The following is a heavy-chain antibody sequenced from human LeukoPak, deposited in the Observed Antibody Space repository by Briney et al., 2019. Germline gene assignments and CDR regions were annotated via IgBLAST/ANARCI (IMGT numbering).Heavy chain of an antibody. CDR1: GFTFSRYW. CDR2: INSDGSST. V-gene: IGHV3-74*01. CDR3: AREVSYYYDSSGYIGY. D-gene: IGHD3-22*01. Sequence: GGSLRLSCAASGFTFSRYWMHWVRHAPGKGLVWVSRINSDGSSTSYADSVKGRFTISRDNAKNTLYLQMNSLRAEDTAVYYCAREVSYYYDSSGYIGYWGQGTLVTVSS. J-gene: IGHJ4*02.